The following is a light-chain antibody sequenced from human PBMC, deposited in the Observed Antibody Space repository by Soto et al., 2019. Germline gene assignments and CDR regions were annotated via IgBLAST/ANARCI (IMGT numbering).Light chain of an antibody. CDR3: QQTDSFPIT. V-gene: IGKV1-39*01. CDR1: QSISSY. Sequence: DSQMTQSPSSLSASVGDRVTITCRASQSISSYLNWYQQKPGKAPKLLIYAASNLQSGVPSRFSGSGSGTHFTLTISSLQPEDFGTYYCQQTDSFPITFGQGTRLEIK. CDR2: AAS. J-gene: IGKJ5*01.